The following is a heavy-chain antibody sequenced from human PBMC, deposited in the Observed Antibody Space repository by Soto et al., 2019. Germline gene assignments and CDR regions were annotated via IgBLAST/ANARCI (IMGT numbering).Heavy chain of an antibody. Sequence: PGGSLRLSCAASGFSFSSYWMNWVRQAPGKGLEWVANINQDGTEKYFVDSVKGRFTISRDNAKNSLYLQMNSLRAEDTAIYYCARDSGTIGATWYFYYWGQGTLVTVSS. CDR3: ARDSGTIGATWYFYY. D-gene: IGHD1-1*01. CDR1: GFSFSSYW. J-gene: IGHJ4*02. V-gene: IGHV3-7*01. CDR2: INQDGTEK.